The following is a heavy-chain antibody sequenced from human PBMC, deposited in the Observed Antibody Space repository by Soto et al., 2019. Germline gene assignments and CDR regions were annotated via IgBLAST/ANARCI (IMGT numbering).Heavy chain of an antibody. CDR1: GFTFSSYA. J-gene: IGHJ3*02. CDR3: AKQPRIWESRYDYIWGSYRKSGTNDAFDI. CDR2: ISGSGGST. V-gene: IGHV3-23*01. Sequence: HPGGSLRLSCAASGFTFSSYAMSWVRQAPGKGLEWVSAISGSGGSTYYADSVKGRFTISGDNSKNTLYLQMNSLRAEDTAVYYCAKQPRIWESRYDYIWGSYRKSGTNDAFDIWGQGTMVTVSS. D-gene: IGHD3-16*02.